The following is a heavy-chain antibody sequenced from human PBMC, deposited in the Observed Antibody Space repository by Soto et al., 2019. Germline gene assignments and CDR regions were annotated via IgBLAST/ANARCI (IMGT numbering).Heavy chain of an antibody. CDR3: ASSGWLDLYYFDY. D-gene: IGHD6-19*01. V-gene: IGHV1-18*04. CDR2: ISADSGNT. CDR1: GYTFTRYG. J-gene: IGHJ4*02. Sequence: GASVKVSCKASGYTFTRYGISWVRQAPGQGLEWMGWISADSGNTNYAQKLQGRVTMTTDTSTSTGYMELRSLRSDDTAVYYCASSGWLDLYYFDYWGQGTLVTVSS.